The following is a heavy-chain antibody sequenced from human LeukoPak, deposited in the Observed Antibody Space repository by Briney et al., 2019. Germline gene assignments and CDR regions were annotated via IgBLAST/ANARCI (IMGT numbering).Heavy chain of an antibody. CDR2: ISGSGGST. V-gene: IGHV3-23*01. Sequence: PGGSLRLSRAASGFTFSTYAMSWVRQAPGEGLEWVSGISGSGGSTSYADSVKGRFTISRDISKNTLYLQMNSLRAEDTAVYFCAKTYGDYIQRPLDYWGQGTLVTVSS. D-gene: IGHD4-17*01. J-gene: IGHJ4*02. CDR3: AKTYGDYIQRPLDY. CDR1: GFTFSTYA.